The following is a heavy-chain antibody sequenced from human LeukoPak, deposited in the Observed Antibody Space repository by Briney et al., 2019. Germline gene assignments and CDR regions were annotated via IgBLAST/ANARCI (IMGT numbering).Heavy chain of an antibody. Sequence: GGSLRLSCAASGFTFSSYSMNWVRQAPGKGLEWVSTINDSGGSTYYADSVKGRFTIPRDNSKNTLYLQMNSLRAEDTAVYYCAKDWGIAVAENYFDYWGQGTLVTVSS. D-gene: IGHD6-19*01. CDR3: AKDWGIAVAENYFDY. V-gene: IGHV3-23*01. CDR2: INDSGGST. J-gene: IGHJ4*02. CDR1: GFTFSSYS.